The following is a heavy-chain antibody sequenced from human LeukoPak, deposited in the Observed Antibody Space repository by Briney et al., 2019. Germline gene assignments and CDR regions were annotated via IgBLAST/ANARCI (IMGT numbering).Heavy chain of an antibody. Sequence: ASVKVSCKASGYTFTSYAMHWVRQAPGQRLEWMGWINAGNGNTKYSQKFQGRVTITRDTSASTAYMELSSLRFEDTAVYYCARGYCSSTSCYELDYWGQGTLVTVSS. D-gene: IGHD2-2*01. CDR3: ARGYCSSTSCYELDY. V-gene: IGHV1-3*01. CDR1: GYTFTSYA. CDR2: INAGNGNT. J-gene: IGHJ4*02.